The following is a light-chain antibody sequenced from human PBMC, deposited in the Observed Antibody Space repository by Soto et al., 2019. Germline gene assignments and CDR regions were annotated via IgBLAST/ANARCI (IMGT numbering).Light chain of an antibody. CDR1: QSISTC. CDR2: ATS. J-gene: IGKJ4*01. CDR3: EHSYSLPHT. Sequence: DIQMTQSPPSLSASVGDSITITCRASQSISTCLNWYRQKPGKAPELLIFATSSLQRGVRSRFMGSGSGTAYTLTISCLQPRDFETYYWEHSYSLPHTFGGATKV. V-gene: IGKV1-39*01.